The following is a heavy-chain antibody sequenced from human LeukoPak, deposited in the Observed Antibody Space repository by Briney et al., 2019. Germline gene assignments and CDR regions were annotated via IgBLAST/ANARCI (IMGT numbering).Heavy chain of an antibody. CDR1: GGSIISHY. CDR3: ARGGWSLDL. Sequence: PSETLSPTCSVSGGSIISHYWSWIRQPPGKGLEWIGYIHYTGSTNYNPSLKSRVTISVDTSKNQFSLKLTSVTAGDTAVYYCARGGWSLDLWGRGTLVTVSS. J-gene: IGHJ2*01. CDR2: IHYTGST. V-gene: IGHV4-59*11.